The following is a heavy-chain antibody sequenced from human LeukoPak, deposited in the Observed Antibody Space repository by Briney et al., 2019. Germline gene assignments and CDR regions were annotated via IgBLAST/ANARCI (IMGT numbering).Heavy chain of an antibody. CDR1: GFTFSSYW. V-gene: IGHV3-7*01. CDR3: ATGRSCTTCYLPDY. J-gene: IGHJ4*02. D-gene: IGHD2-2*01. CDR2: INQDGGEK. Sequence: GGSLRLSCAASGFTFSSYWMSWVRQAPGKGLEWVANINQDGGEKYYVDSVKGRFTMSRDNAKNSLYLQMNGLRAEDTAVYHCATGRSCTTCYLPDYWGQGTLVTVSS.